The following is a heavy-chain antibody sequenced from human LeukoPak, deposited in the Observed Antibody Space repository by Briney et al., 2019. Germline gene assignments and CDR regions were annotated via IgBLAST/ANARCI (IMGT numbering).Heavy chain of an antibody. J-gene: IGHJ4*02. D-gene: IGHD3-22*01. CDR1: GLTFSSYW. CDR3: ASLSGFYQSY. CDR2: IKRDGSER. V-gene: IGHV3-7*01. Sequence: GGSLRLSCVASGLTFSSYWMHWVRHVPGKGLECVASIKRDGSERYYVDSVKGRFTISRDNTKNSLYLHMSDLRPEDTALYYCASLSGFYQSYWGQGTLETVSS.